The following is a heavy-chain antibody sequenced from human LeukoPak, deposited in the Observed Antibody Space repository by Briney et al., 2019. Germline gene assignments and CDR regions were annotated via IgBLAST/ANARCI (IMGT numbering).Heavy chain of an antibody. CDR2: IIPIFGTA. Sequence: SVKVSCKASGGTFSSYAISWVRQAPGQGLEWMGGIIPIFGTANYAQKFQGRVTITADESTSTAYMELSSLRSEDTVVYYCARDLEYQPGGMDVWGKGTTVTVSS. D-gene: IGHD2-2*01. CDR3: ARDLEYQPGGMDV. V-gene: IGHV1-69*13. J-gene: IGHJ6*04. CDR1: GGTFSSYA.